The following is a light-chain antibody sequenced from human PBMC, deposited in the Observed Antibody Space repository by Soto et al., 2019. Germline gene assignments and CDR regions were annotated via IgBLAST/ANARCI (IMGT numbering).Light chain of an antibody. Sequence: EIVLTQSPATLSVSPGERATLSCRASQSVNSNLAWYQQKPGQAPRLLIYGASTRATAIPARFSGSGSGTVFTLTISSLQSGDFAVYYCQQYSSWPPRYTFGQGTKLEIK. CDR2: GAS. J-gene: IGKJ2*01. V-gene: IGKV3-15*01. CDR3: QQYSSWPPRYT. CDR1: QSVNSN.